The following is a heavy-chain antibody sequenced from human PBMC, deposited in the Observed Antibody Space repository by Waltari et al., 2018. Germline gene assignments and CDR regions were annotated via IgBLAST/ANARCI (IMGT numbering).Heavy chain of an antibody. D-gene: IGHD1-26*01. Sequence: QVQLQESGPGLVKPSGTLSLTCAVSGGSISSSNWWSWVRQPPGKGLEWIGENYHSGNTNCDTAINSQVHISVDKSKKQFSLKLSSVAAADTAVYYCARVPLIMGCTPGFDYWGQGTLVTVSS. CDR2: NYHSGNT. J-gene: IGHJ4*02. CDR1: GGSISSSNW. V-gene: IGHV4-4*02. CDR3: ARVPLIMGCTPGFDY.